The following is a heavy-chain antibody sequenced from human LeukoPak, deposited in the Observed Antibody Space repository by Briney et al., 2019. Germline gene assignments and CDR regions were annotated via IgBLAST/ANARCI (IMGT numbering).Heavy chain of an antibody. V-gene: IGHV3-23*01. J-gene: IGHJ5*02. CDR1: GFTFSTYA. CDR3: ARDAMIVVVSNWFDP. D-gene: IGHD3-22*01. CDR2: ITANGGST. Sequence: GSLRLSCAASGFTFSTYAMTWVRQAPGKGLEWVSGITANGGSTYYADSVKGRFTISRDNSKNTLYLQMNSLRAEDTAVYYCARDAMIVVVSNWFDPWGQGTLVTVSS.